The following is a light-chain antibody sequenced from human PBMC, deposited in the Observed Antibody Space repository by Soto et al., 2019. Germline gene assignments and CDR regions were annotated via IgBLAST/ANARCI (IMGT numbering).Light chain of an antibody. Sequence: FLTQSPATLSLSAGERATLSCRASQSIHTSLAWYQQKPGQPPRLVVYDSTLRANGVPDRFGGSRSGTDFTLTISSLEHEDFAPHYCQQRNTWPPITFGQGTRLEIK. CDR2: DST. CDR1: QSIHTS. V-gene: IGKV3-11*01. CDR3: QQRNTWPPIT. J-gene: IGKJ5*01.